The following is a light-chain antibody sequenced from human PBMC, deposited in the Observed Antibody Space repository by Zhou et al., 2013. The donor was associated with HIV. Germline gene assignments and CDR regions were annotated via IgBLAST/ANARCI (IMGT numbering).Light chain of an antibody. Sequence: IVLTQSPATLSLSPGERATLSCRASQSVSIYLAWYQQKPGRAPRLLVYDVSNRATGIPARFSGSGSGTDFTLTISRLESEDFAVYYCQYHATSPLMCGFGQGTRLEIK. CDR3: QYHATSPLMCG. CDR2: DVS. J-gene: IGKJ2*04. CDR1: QSVSIY. V-gene: IGKV3-11*01.